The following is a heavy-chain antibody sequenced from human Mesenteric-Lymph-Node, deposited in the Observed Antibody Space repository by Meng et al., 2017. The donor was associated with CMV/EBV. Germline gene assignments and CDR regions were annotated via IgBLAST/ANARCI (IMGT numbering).Heavy chain of an antibody. CDR2: IYHTGYT. CDR3: ARGALGSFDL. D-gene: IGHD3-16*01. CDR1: GGSVSRDSYH. V-gene: IGHV4-61*01. J-gene: IGHJ2*01. Sequence: LTCTVSGGSVSRDSYHWTWIRQHPGKGLECLGYIYHTGYTNYNPSLKSRVTISVDTSRNQFSLKLTSMTAADTAVYYCARGALGSFDLWGRGTLVTVSS.